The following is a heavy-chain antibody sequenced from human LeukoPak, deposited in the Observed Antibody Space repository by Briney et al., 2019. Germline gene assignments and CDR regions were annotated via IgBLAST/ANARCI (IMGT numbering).Heavy chain of an antibody. D-gene: IGHD5/OR15-5a*01. Sequence: PGGSLRLSCAASGFTFHNYAIHWVRKAPGKGLEWVSLTSGDGITTYFADSVKGRFTISRDNSKSSLFLQMSSLRTEDTALYYCARDHVYGGADYWGQGTLVTVSS. J-gene: IGHJ4*02. CDR2: TSGDGITT. CDR1: GFTFHNYA. CDR3: ARDHVYGGADY. V-gene: IGHV3-43*02.